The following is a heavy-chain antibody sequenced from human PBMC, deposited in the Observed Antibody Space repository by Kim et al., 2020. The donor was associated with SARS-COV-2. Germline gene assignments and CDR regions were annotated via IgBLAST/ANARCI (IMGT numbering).Heavy chain of an antibody. J-gene: IGHJ6*02. D-gene: IGHD5-18*01. V-gene: IGHV4-39*01. CDR1: GGSINSNPYY. CDR2: IHYSGST. CDR3: ASVPWIHYFLDV. Sequence: SETLSLTCSVSGGSINSNPYYWGWLRQPPGKGLEWIGGIHYSGSTYYNPSLQSRVTISKDTSKNQFSLKLSSMTAADTAVYYCASVPWIHYFLDVWGQGT.